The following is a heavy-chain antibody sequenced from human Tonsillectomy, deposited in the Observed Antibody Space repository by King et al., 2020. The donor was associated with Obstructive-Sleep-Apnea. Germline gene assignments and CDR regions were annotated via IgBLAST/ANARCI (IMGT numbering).Heavy chain of an antibody. CDR2: IFSNDTK. Sequence: VTLKESGPVLVKPTKTLTLTCTVSGFSLSNARMGVSWIRHPPGKALEWLEHIFSNDTKSYSTSLKCRLTISKDTSKSQVVLTMTNMDPVDTATYYCALRTNYYDSRDYWGQGTLVTVSS. D-gene: IGHD3-22*01. J-gene: IGHJ4*02. V-gene: IGHV2-26*01. CDR3: ALRTNYYDSRDY. CDR1: GFSLSNARMG.